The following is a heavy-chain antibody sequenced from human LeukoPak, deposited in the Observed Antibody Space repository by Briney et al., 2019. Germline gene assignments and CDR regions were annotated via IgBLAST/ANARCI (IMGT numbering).Heavy chain of an antibody. V-gene: IGHV1-2*02. J-gene: IGHJ5*02. CDR3: ARAPGHYYDSSGYWIQGRWFDP. D-gene: IGHD3-22*01. CDR2: INPNSGGT. Sequence: ASVKVSCKASGYTFTGYYMHWVRQAPGQGLEWMGWINPNSGGTNYAQKLQGRVTMTRDTSISTAYMELSRLRSDDTAVYYCARAPGHYYDSSGYWIQGRWFDPWGQGTLVTVSS. CDR1: GYTFTGYY.